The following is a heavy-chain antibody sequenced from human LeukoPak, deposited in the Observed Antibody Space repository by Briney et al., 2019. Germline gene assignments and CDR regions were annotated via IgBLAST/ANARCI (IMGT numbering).Heavy chain of an antibody. V-gene: IGHV3-30-3*01. J-gene: IGHJ6*02. CDR1: GFTFSSYA. D-gene: IGHD2-2*01. Sequence: GGSLRLSCEASGFTFSSYAMHWVRQAPGKGLEWVAVISYDGSNKYYADSVKGRFTISRDNSKNTLYLQMNSLRAEDTAVYYCARVRAGYCTSTSCYTGMDVWGQGTTVTVSS. CDR2: ISYDGSNK. CDR3: ARVRAGYCTSTSCYTGMDV.